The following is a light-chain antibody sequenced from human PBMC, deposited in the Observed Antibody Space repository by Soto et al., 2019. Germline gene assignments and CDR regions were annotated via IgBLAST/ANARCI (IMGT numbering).Light chain of an antibody. CDR1: QGVTTN. J-gene: IGKJ5*01. CDR2: DVS. V-gene: IGKV3-15*01. Sequence: DIAMTQSPGTLSVSQGERATLSCRAGQGVTTNFAWYQQKSGQSPRILIYDVSIRATGVPARFSGTGSETDFNLTISGLQSEDSAVYLCQQYNNWTSSFGQGTRVEIK. CDR3: QQYNNWTSS.